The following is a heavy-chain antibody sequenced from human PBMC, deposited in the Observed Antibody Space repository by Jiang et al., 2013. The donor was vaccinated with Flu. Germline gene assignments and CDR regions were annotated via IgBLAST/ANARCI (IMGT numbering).Heavy chain of an antibody. CDR3: VRRSYCSGGACNRFDP. CDR2: IDPNNGKT. CDR1: GYRFTSHD. J-gene: IGHJ5*02. V-gene: IGHV1-8*01. Sequence: SGAEVKKPGTSVKVSCQASGYRFTSHDLNWVREAAGQGLEWMGWIDPNNGKTGHAQKFQGRITMTRNISISTVYMELSGLTSEDTAIYYCVRRSYCSGGACNRFDPWGQGTRVTVSS. D-gene: IGHD3-10*01.